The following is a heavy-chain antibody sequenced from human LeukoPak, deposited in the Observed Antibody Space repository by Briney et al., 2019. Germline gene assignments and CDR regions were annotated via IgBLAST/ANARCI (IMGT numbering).Heavy chain of an antibody. J-gene: IGHJ4*02. CDR3: ARDSNYYGGPSV. CDR1: GFTFSSYS. V-gene: IGHV3-21*01. CDR2: ISSSSSYI. Sequence: PGGSLRLSCAASGFTFSSYSLNWVRQAPGKGLEWVSSISSSSSYIYYADLVKGRFTISRDNAKNSLYLQMNSLRAEDTAVYYCARDSNYYGGPSVWGKGTLVTVSS. D-gene: IGHD4-23*01.